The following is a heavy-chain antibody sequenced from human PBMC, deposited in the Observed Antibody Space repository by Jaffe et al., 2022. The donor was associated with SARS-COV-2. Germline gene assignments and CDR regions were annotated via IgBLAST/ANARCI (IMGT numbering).Heavy chain of an antibody. Sequence: QVRLVQSGAELKNPGASVKVSCKASGYTFTSYFIHWVRQAPGQGLEWVAFIGPSDGSTKYAPRLQGRVTVSRDTSTTTVYMELSSLTSEDTAVYYCTRRDGQTQNFDYWGQGTLVTVSS. V-gene: IGHV1-46*04. J-gene: IGHJ4*02. CDR3: TRRDGQTQNFDY. CDR1: GYTFTSYF. CDR2: IGPSDGST.